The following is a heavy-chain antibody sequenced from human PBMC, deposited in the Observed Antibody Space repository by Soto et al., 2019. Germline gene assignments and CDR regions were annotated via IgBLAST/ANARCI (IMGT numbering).Heavy chain of an antibody. CDR1: GFTFSSSA. Sequence: EVQLLDSGGGLVQPGGSLRLSCAASGFTFSSSAMSWVRQAPGKGLEGVSAVSGSGRTTYYADSVRCRFTISRDNSKNTLYLQMNSLRAEDTAIYFCARCTVDTIVTSGWCHYLDPWGQGTLVTVSS. D-gene: IGHD6-19*01. J-gene: IGHJ5*02. CDR3: ARCTVDTIVTSGWCHYLDP. V-gene: IGHV3-23*01. CDR2: VSGSGRTT.